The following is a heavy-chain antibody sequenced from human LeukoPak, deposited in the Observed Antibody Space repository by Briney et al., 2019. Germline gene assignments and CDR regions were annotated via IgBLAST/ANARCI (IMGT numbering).Heavy chain of an antibody. Sequence: SETLSLTCTVSGCSIRSYYWRWLRQPPGKGLEWIGCIYYSGSTNYNPSLKSRVTISVDTSKNQFSLKLSSVTAADTAVYYCARGDYSGYDRGDYDYYGMDVWGQGTTVTVSS. V-gene: IGHV4-59*08. D-gene: IGHD5-12*01. CDR3: ARGDYSGYDRGDYDYYGMDV. CDR2: IYYSGST. CDR1: GCSIRSYY. J-gene: IGHJ6*02.